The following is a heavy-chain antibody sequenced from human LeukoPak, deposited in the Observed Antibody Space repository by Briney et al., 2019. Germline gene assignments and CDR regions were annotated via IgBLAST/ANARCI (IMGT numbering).Heavy chain of an antibody. J-gene: IGHJ6*02. CDR3: AKVTGSRCSSTRCLGDYGMDV. CDR2: ISWNSGSI. CDR1: GFSFDDYA. V-gene: IGHV3-9*01. D-gene: IGHD2-2*01. Sequence: PGGSLRLSCAASGFSFDDYAMHWVRQAPGWGLEWVSGISWNSGSIGYADSVKGRFTISRDNAKNSLYLQMNSLRAEDTALYYCAKVTGSRCSSTRCLGDYGMDVWGQGTTVTVSS.